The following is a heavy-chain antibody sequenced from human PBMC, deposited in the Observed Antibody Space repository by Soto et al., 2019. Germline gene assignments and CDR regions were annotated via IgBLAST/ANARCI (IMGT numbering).Heavy chain of an antibody. Sequence: SETLSLTCTVSGGSISSSSYYWGWIRQPPGKGLEWIGSIYYSGSTYYNPSLKSRLTINKDTSRNQVVLTMTNMAPVDTATYSRAHKLFGDTRNWNYGAFGFLGQGTLVTVPS. CDR2: IYYSGST. D-gene: IGHD1-7*01. J-gene: IGHJ4*02. CDR1: GGSISSSSYY. V-gene: IGHV4-39*03. CDR3: AHKLFGDTRNWNYGAFGF.